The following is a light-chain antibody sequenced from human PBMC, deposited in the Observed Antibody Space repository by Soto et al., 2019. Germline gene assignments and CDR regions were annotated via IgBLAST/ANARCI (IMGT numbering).Light chain of an antibody. V-gene: IGKV3D-20*02. CDR1: QSVSNNY. CDR2: AAS. J-gene: IGKJ5*01. Sequence: EIVLTQSPGTLSLSPGERATLSCRASQSVSNNYLPWYQQKPAQAPRLLIYAASNRAPGIPDRFSGSGSGTDFTLTISRMEPEDVAFYYCHQRSNWITFGQGTRLE. CDR3: HQRSNWIT.